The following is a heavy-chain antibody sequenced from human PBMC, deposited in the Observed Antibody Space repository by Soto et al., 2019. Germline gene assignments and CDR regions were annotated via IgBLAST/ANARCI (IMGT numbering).Heavy chain of an antibody. CDR1: GVSISSYY. V-gene: IGHV4-59*01. Sequence: ETLSLTCPVSGVSISSYYWSWIRQPPGKGLEWIGYIYYSGSTNYNPSLKSRVTISVDTSKNQFSLKLSSVTAADTAVYYCARIAARPFYFDYWGQGTLVTVSS. CDR2: IYYSGST. CDR3: ARIAARPFYFDY. J-gene: IGHJ4*02. D-gene: IGHD6-6*01.